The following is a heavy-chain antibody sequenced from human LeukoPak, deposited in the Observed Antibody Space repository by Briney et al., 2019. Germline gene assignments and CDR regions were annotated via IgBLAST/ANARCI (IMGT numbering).Heavy chain of an antibody. Sequence: SETLSLTCTVSGGSISSSSYYWGWIRQPPGEGLEWIGSIYYSGSTYYNPSLKSRVTISVDTSKNQFSLKLSSVTAADTAVYYCARRPILTGYYPFDYWGQGTLVTVSS. CDR3: ARRPILTGYYPFDY. CDR2: IYYSGST. CDR1: GGSISSSSYY. D-gene: IGHD3-9*01. J-gene: IGHJ4*02. V-gene: IGHV4-39*01.